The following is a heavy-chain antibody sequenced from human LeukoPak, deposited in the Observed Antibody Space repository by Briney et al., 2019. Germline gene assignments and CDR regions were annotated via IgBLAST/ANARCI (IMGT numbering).Heavy chain of an antibody. J-gene: IGHJ3*02. V-gene: IGHV3-23*01. D-gene: IGHD3-16*01. Sequence: GGSLRLSCAASGFTFSSYAMSWVRQAPGKGLEWVSLISGSGGSTYYADSVKGRFTISRDNLKNTLYLQMNSLRAEDTAVFYCAEDRDDYVWGSYLGAFDIWGQGTMVTVSS. CDR1: GFTFSSYA. CDR2: ISGSGGST. CDR3: AEDRDDYVWGSYLGAFDI.